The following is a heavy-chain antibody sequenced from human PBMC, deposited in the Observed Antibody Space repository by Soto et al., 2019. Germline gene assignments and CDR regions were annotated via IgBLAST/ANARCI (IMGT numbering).Heavy chain of an antibody. D-gene: IGHD3-10*01. CDR3: AASYGSGYRAFDY. J-gene: IGHJ4*02. CDR1: GDTFSFYT. V-gene: IGHV1-69*02. Sequence: QVQLVQSGTEVKKPGSSVKVSCKASGDTFSFYTINWVRQAPGLGLEWVGRINPIVSMSNYAQKFQGRVWMTADKSTSTAYMELRSLRSDDTAMYFCAASYGSGYRAFDYWGQGALVIVSS. CDR2: INPIVSMS.